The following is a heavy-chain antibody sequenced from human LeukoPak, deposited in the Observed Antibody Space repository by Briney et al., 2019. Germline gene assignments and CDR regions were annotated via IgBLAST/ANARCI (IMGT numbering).Heavy chain of an antibody. CDR3: TASDHLYCSTTGCHIDY. V-gene: IGHV3-66*01. CDR2: IYSGGST. Sequence: GGSLRLSCAASGFTVSSNYMSWVRQAPGKGLEWVSVIYSGGSTYYADSVKGRFTISRDNSKNTLYLQMNSLKTEDTALYYCTASDHLYCSTTGCHIDYWGQGTLVTVSS. CDR1: GFTVSSNY. D-gene: IGHD2-2*01. J-gene: IGHJ4*02.